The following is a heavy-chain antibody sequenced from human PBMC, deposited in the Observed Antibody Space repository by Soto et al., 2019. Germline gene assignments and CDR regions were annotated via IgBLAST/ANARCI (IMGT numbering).Heavy chain of an antibody. Sequence: PSETLSLTCAVSGGSISSSNWWSWVRQPPGKGLEWIGEIYHSGSTNYNPSLKSQVTISVDKSKNQFSLKLSSVTTADTAVYYCARGGSGGARAYYYYGMDVWGQGTTVTVSS. CDR3: ARGGSGGARAYYYYGMDV. D-gene: IGHD3-16*01. CDR2: IYHSGST. J-gene: IGHJ6*02. CDR1: GGSISSSNW. V-gene: IGHV4-4*02.